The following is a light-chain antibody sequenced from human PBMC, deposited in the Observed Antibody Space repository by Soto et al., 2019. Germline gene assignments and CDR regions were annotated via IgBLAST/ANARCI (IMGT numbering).Light chain of an antibody. J-gene: IGKJ1*01. CDR3: QRYTTSSWT. CDR1: QIIRKG. Sequence: DIQMTQSPSTLSASVGDRVTITCRACQIIRKGIAWFQQRPGKAPRLLIYESSTLESGVPTRFSGSGFGTEFTLTISSLQPDDIATYYCQRYTTSSWTFGQGTKVDIK. CDR2: ESS. V-gene: IGKV1-5*03.